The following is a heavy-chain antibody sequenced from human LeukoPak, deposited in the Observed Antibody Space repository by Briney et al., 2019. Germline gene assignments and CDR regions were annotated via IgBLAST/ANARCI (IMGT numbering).Heavy chain of an antibody. CDR3: ARAAEYSSGWYLFDY. J-gene: IGHJ4*02. CDR1: GGSLSSYY. Sequence: SETLSLTCTVSGGSLSSYYWNWIRQPPGKGLEWIGYIYYSGSNNYNPSLKSRVTISVDTSKNQSSLALSSVTAADTAVYYCARAAEYSSGWYLFDYWGQGILVTVSA. CDR2: IYYSGSN. D-gene: IGHD6-19*01. V-gene: IGHV4-59*01.